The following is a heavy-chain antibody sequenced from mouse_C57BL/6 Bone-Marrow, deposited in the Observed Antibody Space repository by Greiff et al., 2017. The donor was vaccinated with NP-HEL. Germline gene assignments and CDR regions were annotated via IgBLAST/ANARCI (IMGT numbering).Heavy chain of an antibody. J-gene: IGHJ2*01. CDR3: AGDTNWGNY. D-gene: IGHD4-1*01. Sequence: VQGVESGPGLVKPSQSLFLTCSITGFPIPSGYYWIWIRQSPGKPLEWLGYITHGGETFYNPSLQSPISITRETSKNQFFLQLNTVTTEDTAMYYCAGDTNWGNYWGQGTTLTVSS. CDR2: ITHGGET. CDR1: GFPIPSGYY. V-gene: IGHV12-3*01.